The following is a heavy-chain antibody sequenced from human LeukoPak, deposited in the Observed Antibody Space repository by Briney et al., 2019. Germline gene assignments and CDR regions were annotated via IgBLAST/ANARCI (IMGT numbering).Heavy chain of an antibody. J-gene: IGHJ4*02. CDR3: ASGYFGYFDY. Sequence: ASVKVSCKASGGTFSSYAINWVRPAPGQGLEWMGGIIPIFGTANYAQKFQGRVTITADESTSTAYMELSSLRSEDTAVYYCASGYFGYFDYWGQGTLVTVSS. CDR2: IIPIFGTA. D-gene: IGHD3-22*01. V-gene: IGHV1-69*13. CDR1: GGTFSSYA.